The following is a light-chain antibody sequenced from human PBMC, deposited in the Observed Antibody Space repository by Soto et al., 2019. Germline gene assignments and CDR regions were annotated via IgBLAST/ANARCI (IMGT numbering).Light chain of an antibody. V-gene: IGKV3-15*01. CDR1: QSVSSN. Sequence: EIVITQSPSTLSVSPGERATLSCRASQSVSSNLAWYQQKPGQAPRLLIYGASTRATGIPARFSGSGSGSEFTLTISGLQSEDFAVYYCQQYNDRPPITFGQGTRLEI. CDR2: GAS. J-gene: IGKJ5*01. CDR3: QQYNDRPPIT.